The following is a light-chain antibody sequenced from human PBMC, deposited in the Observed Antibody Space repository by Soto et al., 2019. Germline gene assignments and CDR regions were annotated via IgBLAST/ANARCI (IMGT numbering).Light chain of an antibody. CDR3: QQYGSSLTWT. Sequence: EIVMTQSPVTLSASPGESATLSCRASQSVDNNVAWYQQKPGQAPRLLIVGSFARATGIPDRFSGSGSGTDFTLTISRLEPEDFAVYYCQQYGSSLTWTFGQGTKVDI. CDR2: GSF. J-gene: IGKJ1*01. CDR1: QSVDNN. V-gene: IGKV3-20*01.